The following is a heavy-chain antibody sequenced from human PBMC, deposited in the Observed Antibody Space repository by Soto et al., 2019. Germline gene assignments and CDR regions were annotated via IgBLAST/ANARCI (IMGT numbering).Heavy chain of an antibody. CDR1: GGSISSYY. D-gene: IGHD1-26*01. V-gene: IGHV4-59*08. CDR3: ARQSGGYYYYGMDV. CDR2: IYYSGTT. Sequence: SETLSLTCTVSGGSISSYYWSWIRQPPGKGLEWIGYIYYSGTTDYSPSIKSRVTISVDTSKNQFSLKLSSVTAADSAIYYCARQSGGYYYYGMDVWGQGTTVTVSS. J-gene: IGHJ6*02.